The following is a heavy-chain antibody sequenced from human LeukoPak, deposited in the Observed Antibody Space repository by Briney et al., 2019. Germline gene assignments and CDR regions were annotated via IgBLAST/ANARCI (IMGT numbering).Heavy chain of an antibody. CDR1: GYTFTSYG. J-gene: IGHJ4*02. CDR2: ISAYNGNT. Sequence: GASVKVSCKASGYTFTSYGISWVRQAPGQGLEWMGWISAYNGNTNYAQKLQGRVTMTTDTSTSTAYMELRSLRSDDTAVYYCARHQRIDCSSTSCYAESFYYFDYWGQGTLVTVSS. CDR3: ARHQRIDCSSTSCYAESFYYFDY. D-gene: IGHD2-2*01. V-gene: IGHV1-18*01.